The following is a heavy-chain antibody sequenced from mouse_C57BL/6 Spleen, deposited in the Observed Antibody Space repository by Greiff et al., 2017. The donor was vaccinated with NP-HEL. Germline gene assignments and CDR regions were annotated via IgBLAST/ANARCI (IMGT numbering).Heavy chain of an antibody. V-gene: IGHV10-1*01. Sequence: EVKLVESGGGLVQPKGSLKLSCAASGFSFNTYAMNWVRQAPGKGLEWVARIRSKSNNYATYYADSVKDRFTISRDDSESMLYLQMNNLKTEDTAMYYCVRQDGYYGFDYWGQGTTLTVSS. J-gene: IGHJ2*01. CDR1: GFSFNTYA. CDR3: VRQDGYYGFDY. D-gene: IGHD2-3*01. CDR2: IRSKSNNYAT.